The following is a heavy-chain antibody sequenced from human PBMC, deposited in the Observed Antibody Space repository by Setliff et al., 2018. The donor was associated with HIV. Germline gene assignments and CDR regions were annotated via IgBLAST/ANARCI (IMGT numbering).Heavy chain of an antibody. V-gene: IGHV4-4*02. CDR2: IYHSGST. Sequence: SETLSLTCAVSGGSISSSNWWSWVRQPPGKGLEWIGEIYHSGSTNYNPSLKSRATISVDKSKNQFSLNLRSVTAADTAVDYCARDLRFDPWGHGTLVTVSS. CDR1: GGSISSSNW. CDR3: ARDLRFDP. J-gene: IGHJ5*02.